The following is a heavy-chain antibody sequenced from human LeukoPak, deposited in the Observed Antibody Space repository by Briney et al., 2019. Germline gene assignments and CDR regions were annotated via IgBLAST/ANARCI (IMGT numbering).Heavy chain of an antibody. Sequence: PGGSLRLSCAASGFLFSSYGMHWVRQAPGKGLEWVSYISSGGSTIYYADSVRGRFTISRDTAKNSLYLEMNSLRDEDTAMYYCVRGDQEASEPAFDYWGQGTLVTVSS. J-gene: IGHJ4*02. CDR2: ISSGGSTI. CDR3: VRGDQEASEPAFDY. CDR1: GFLFSSYG. D-gene: IGHD1-14*01. V-gene: IGHV3-48*02.